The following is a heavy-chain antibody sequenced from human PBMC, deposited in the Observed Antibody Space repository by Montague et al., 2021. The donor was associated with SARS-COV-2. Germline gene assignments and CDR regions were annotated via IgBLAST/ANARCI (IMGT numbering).Heavy chain of an antibody. CDR1: GDSVSRSY. CDR2: ISYIGST. CDR3: VRHSGYYDSSGYYDY. V-gene: IGHV4-59*08. D-gene: IGHD3-22*01. J-gene: IGHJ4*02. Sequence: SETLSLTCTVSGDSVSRSYWSWIRQTPGKGLEWLSYISYIGSTNPNPSLNSRVTISIDTPKNQFPLKLNAVTAADTGVYYCVRHSGYYDSSGYYDYWGRGTMVTVSS.